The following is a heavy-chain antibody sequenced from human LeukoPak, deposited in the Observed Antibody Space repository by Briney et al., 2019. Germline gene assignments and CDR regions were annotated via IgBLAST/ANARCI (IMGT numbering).Heavy chain of an antibody. Sequence: PGGSLRLSCPASVFTFSSYAMSWLRQAPGKGLEWVSTITGSGGNTYYADSVKGRFTISRDNSHHTLYLQMNSLRAEGTPIYYCAKESPVAETGRSWFDTWGQGTLVTVSS. CDR2: ITGSGGNT. J-gene: IGHJ5*02. V-gene: IGHV3-23*01. D-gene: IGHD6-13*01. CDR3: AKESPVAETGRSWFDT. CDR1: VFTFSSYA.